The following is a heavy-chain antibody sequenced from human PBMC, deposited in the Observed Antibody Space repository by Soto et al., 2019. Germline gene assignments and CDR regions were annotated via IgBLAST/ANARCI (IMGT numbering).Heavy chain of an antibody. Sequence: AGGSLRLSCSASGFRFSGSAMHWVRQPPGKRLEYVSAISTNGRDTYYADSVRGRFTISRDNSKNTVDLQMSSLRPEDTAVYYCLRDIFGVVIFDSWGQGTPVTVSS. J-gene: IGHJ4*02. CDR3: LRDIFGVVIFDS. CDR2: ISTNGRDT. D-gene: IGHD3-3*01. V-gene: IGHV3-64D*06. CDR1: GFRFSGSA.